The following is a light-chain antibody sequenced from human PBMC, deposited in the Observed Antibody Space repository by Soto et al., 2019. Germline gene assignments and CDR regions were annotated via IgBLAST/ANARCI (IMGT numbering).Light chain of an antibody. V-gene: IGLV1-44*01. CDR3: AAWDDSLNGVV. J-gene: IGLJ2*01. CDR1: SSNIGSNT. Sequence: QSVLTQPPSASGTPGQRVTISCSGSSSNIGSNTVSWYQHLPGTAPKLLIYTNNQRPSWVPDRFSGSKSGTSASLAISGLQSEDEADFYCAAWDDSLNGVVFGGGTQLTVL. CDR2: TNN.